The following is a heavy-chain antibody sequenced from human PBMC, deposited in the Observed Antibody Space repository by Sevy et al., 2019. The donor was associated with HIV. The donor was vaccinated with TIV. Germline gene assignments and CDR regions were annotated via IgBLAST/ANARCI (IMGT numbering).Heavy chain of an antibody. V-gene: IGHV3-23*01. D-gene: IGHD1-20*01. CDR3: AKKMGGGSGMAFLIDY. CDR2: ISASGDYT. J-gene: IGHJ4*02. CDR1: GFIFSSFA. Sequence: GGSLRLSCAASGFIFSSFAMGWVRQGPMKGLEWISVISASGDYTYYADSVKGRFTISRDNSKNTLFLQMNSLRAEDTAIFYCAKKMGGGSGMAFLIDYWGQGTLVTVSS.